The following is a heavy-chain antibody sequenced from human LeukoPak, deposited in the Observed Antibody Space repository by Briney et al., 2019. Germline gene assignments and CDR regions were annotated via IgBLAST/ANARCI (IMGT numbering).Heavy chain of an antibody. CDR2: LYASGTT. Sequence: GGSLRLSCAASGFTFSSYAMSWVRQAPGKGLEWVSVLYASGTTKYAESVKGRITISRDTSDNTLNLQMNGLGAEDSAVYYCAAKGNGYTGIYVFAHWGQGTLVTVSA. J-gene: IGHJ4*02. V-gene: IGHV3-66*01. D-gene: IGHD1-26*01. CDR1: GFTFSSYA. CDR3: AAKGNGYTGIYVFAH.